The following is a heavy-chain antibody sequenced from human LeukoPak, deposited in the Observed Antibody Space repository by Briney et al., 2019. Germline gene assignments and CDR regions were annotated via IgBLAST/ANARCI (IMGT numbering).Heavy chain of an antibody. CDR3: ARDFPAGEQPLDY. CDR1: GIIFSTYA. J-gene: IGHJ4*02. Sequence: GGSLRLSCELSGIIFSTYAMNWVRQAPGKGLEWVSSISSSSSYIYYADSVKGRFTISRDNAKNSLYLQMNSLRAEDTTVYYCARDFPAGEQPLDYWGQGTLVTVSS. CDR2: ISSSSSYI. V-gene: IGHV3-21*01. D-gene: IGHD1/OR15-1a*01.